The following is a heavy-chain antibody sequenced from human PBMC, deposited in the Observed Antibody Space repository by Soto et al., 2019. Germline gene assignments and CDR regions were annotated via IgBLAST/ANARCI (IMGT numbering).Heavy chain of an antibody. V-gene: IGHV5-51*01. J-gene: IGHJ4*02. CDR2: IYPGDSDT. CDR3: ARSDDSSGFVY. D-gene: IGHD3-22*01. Sequence: PGQSLKISCRXAVYTFTNYWIAWVRQMPGQGLEWIGVIYPGDSDTRYSPSFQGQVIISADKSIGTAYLQWSSLKASHTAMYYCARSDDSSGFVYWGQGTLVTVSS. CDR1: VYTFTNYW.